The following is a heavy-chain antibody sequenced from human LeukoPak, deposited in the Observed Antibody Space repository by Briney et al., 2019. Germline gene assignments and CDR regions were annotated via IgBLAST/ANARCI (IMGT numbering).Heavy chain of an antibody. J-gene: IGHJ4*02. D-gene: IGHD1-26*01. CDR1: GGSISSSSYY. CDR3: ARIVGASDY. Sequence: SETLSLTRTVSGGSISSSSYYWGWIRQPPGKGLEWIGSIYYSGSTYYNPSLKSRVTISVDTSKNQFSLKPSSVTAADTAVYYCARIVGASDYWGQGTLVTVSS. V-gene: IGHV4-39*01. CDR2: IYYSGST.